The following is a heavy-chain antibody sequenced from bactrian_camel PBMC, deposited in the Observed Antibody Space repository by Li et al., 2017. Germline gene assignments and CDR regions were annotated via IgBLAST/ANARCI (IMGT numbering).Heavy chain of an antibody. CDR2: LDSDGVT. D-gene: IGHD1*01. J-gene: IGHJ4*01. CDR3: AVEWRCTAPITARAYNY. Sequence: HVQLVESGGGSVQAGGSLRLSCVVSGYTYSSACMGWLRQAPEKEREEVASLDSDGVTNYGDSVKGRFTISKDNDENTLYLQMNSLKPEDTGMYYCAVEWRCTAPITARAYNYWGQGTQVTVS. CDR1: GYTYSSAC. V-gene: IGHV3S53*01.